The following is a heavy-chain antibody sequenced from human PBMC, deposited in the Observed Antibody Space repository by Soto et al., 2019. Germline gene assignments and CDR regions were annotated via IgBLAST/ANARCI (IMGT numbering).Heavy chain of an antibody. D-gene: IGHD4-17*01. CDR3: ARGPYGDLDY. CDR2: INHSGST. CDR1: GGSSSGYY. J-gene: IGHJ4*02. Sequence: SETLSLTCAVYGGSSSGYYWSWIRQPPGKGLEWIGEINHSGSTNYNPSLKSRVTISVDTSKNQFSLKLSSVTAADTAVYYCARGPYGDLDYWGQGTLVTVSS. V-gene: IGHV4-34*01.